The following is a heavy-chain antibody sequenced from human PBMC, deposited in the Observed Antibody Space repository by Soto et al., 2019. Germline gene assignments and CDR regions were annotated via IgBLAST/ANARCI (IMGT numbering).Heavy chain of an antibody. Sequence: GSLTRSCACFGFHLSGHYIDGARPAPGTGVEWVGPSRDKAQRHSTAYDASVKGRSTTTRDEPQNSVYLQMHSLKTEDTAVYYCVRATFFSDSSGYTRCFDYWGHGTLVTVSS. D-gene: IGHD3-22*01. CDR1: GFHLSGHY. CDR3: VRATFFSDSSGYTRCFDY. V-gene: IGHV3-72*01. J-gene: IGHJ4*01. CDR2: SRDKAQRHST.